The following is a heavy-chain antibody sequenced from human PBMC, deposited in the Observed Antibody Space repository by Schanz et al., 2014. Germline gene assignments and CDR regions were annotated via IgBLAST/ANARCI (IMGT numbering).Heavy chain of an antibody. V-gene: IGHV3-23*01. D-gene: IGHD3-3*01. CDR2: ISSGGGSI. CDR1: GFSFTTYA. J-gene: IGHJ4*02. Sequence: EVQLLESGGGLVQPGGSLRLSCASSGFSFTTYAMSWVRQAPGKGLEWVSSISSGGGSIYYADSVKGRFTMSRDNAKNSVFLQMNSLRAEDTAVYYCVRDSFFAFDYWGQGTLVTVSS. CDR3: VRDSFFAFDY.